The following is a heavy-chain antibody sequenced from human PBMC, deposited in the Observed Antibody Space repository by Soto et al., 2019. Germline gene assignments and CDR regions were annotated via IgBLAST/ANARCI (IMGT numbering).Heavy chain of an antibody. Sequence: QVQLQESGPGLVKPSETLSLTCTVSGGSIGTYYWSWIRQPPGKGLEWIGYIYYSGSTNYNPSLKSRATISLDTSKNQFSLTLSSVTAADTAVYYCARHISWVNWFDPWGQGTLVTVSS. CDR3: ARHISWVNWFDP. CDR1: GGSIGTYY. CDR2: IYYSGST. V-gene: IGHV4-59*08. J-gene: IGHJ5*02. D-gene: IGHD1-20*01.